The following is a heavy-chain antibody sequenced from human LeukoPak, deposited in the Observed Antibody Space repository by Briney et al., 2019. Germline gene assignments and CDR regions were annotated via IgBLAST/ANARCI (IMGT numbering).Heavy chain of an antibody. CDR1: GFTFSSYG. CDR3: AKDSRYSGSQYFDY. J-gene: IGHJ4*02. CDR2: ISYDGSNT. V-gene: IGHV3-30*18. D-gene: IGHD1-26*01. Sequence: PGGSLRLSCAASGFTFSSYGMHWVRQAPGKGLEWVAVISYDGSNTYYADSVKGRFTISRDNSKNTLYLQVNSLRAEDTAVYFCAKDSRYSGSQYFDYWGQGTLVAVSS.